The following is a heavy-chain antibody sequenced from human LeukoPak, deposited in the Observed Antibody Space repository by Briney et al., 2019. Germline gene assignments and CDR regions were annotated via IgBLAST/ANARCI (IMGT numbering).Heavy chain of an antibody. J-gene: IGHJ4*02. CDR1: GGTFSSYA. D-gene: IGHD2-15*01. CDR3: ARSVVAAPWPFDY. V-gene: IGHV1-69*01. Sequence: SVKVSCKASGGTFSSYAISWVRQAPGQGLEWMGGIIPIFGTANYAQKFQGRVTITADESTSTAYMELSSLRSEGTAVYYCARSVVAAPWPFDYWGQGTLVTVSS. CDR2: IIPIFGTA.